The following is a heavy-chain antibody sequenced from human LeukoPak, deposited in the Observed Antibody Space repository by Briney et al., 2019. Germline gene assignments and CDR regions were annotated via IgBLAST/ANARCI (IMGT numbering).Heavy chain of an antibody. CDR3: ARHQGLRATPAFDI. D-gene: IGHD5-12*01. V-gene: IGHV4-34*01. CDR1: GGSFSGYY. J-gene: IGHJ3*02. CDR2: INHSGST. Sequence: SETLSLTFAVYGGSFSGYYWSWIRQPPGKGLEWIGEINHSGSTNYNPSLKSRVTISVDTSKNQFSLKLSSVTAADTAVYYCARHQGLRATPAFDIWGQGTMVTVSS.